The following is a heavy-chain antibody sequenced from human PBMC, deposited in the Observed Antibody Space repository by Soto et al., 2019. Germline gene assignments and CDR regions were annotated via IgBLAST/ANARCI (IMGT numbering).Heavy chain of an antibody. D-gene: IGHD3-3*01. CDR3: ARDFWSSSKLWRGFDP. CDR2: INHSITT. Sequence: KPSETLSLTCAVYGGSFSGYSWTWIRQPPGRGLEWIGEINHSITTNYNPSLKSRVTISVDTSKNQFSLKLSSVTAADTAVYYCARDFWSSSKLWRGFDPWGQGTLVTVSS. V-gene: IGHV4-34*01. J-gene: IGHJ5*02. CDR1: GGSFSGYS.